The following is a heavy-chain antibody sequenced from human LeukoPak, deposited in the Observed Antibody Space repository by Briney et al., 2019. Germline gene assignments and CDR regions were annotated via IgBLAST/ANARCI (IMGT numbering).Heavy chain of an antibody. CDR1: GDSISTYY. J-gene: IGHJ4*02. CDR2: INHSGST. D-gene: IGHD3-22*01. Sequence: SETLSLTCTVSGDSISTYYWSWIRQPPGKGLEWIGEINHSGSTYYNPSLKSRVTISVDTSKNQFSLKLTSVTAADTAVYYCATLGEYFDSSGYYYNWGQGTLVTVSS. V-gene: IGHV4-34*01. CDR3: ATLGEYFDSSGYYYN.